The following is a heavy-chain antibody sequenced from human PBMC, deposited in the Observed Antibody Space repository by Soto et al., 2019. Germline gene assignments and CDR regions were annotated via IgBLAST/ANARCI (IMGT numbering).Heavy chain of an antibody. D-gene: IGHD3-10*01. J-gene: IGHJ4*02. V-gene: IGHV1-18*01. CDR1: GYTFTSYG. Sequence: QVQLVQSGAEVKKPGASVKVSCRASGYTFTSYGISWVRQAPGQGLEWMRWISAYNGNTNYAQKLEGKVNKTTDTSTSTASMELRSLRSDDTAVYYSAGVRYDGSGSYSLWGQGTLVTVSS. CDR3: AGVRYDGSGSYSL. CDR2: ISAYNGNT.